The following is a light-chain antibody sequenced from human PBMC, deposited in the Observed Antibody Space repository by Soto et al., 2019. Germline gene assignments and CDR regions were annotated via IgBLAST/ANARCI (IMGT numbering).Light chain of an antibody. CDR2: DVS. CDR3: SSYTTSSTLE. Sequence: QSALTQPASVSGSPGQSIAISCTGTSSDVGAYDSVSWYQQHPGKAPKVMIYDVSHRPSGVSNRFSGSKSGNTASLTISGLHAEDEADYYCSSYTTSSTLEFGGGTKLTVL. J-gene: IGLJ2*01. V-gene: IGLV2-14*01. CDR1: SSDVGAYDS.